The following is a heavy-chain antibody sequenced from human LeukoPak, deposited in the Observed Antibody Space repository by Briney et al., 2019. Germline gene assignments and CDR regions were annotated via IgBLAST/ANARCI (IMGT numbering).Heavy chain of an antibody. CDR3: ARVSSYGSGSYYHHYFDY. J-gene: IGHJ4*02. D-gene: IGHD3-10*01. V-gene: IGHV3-53*01. CDR2: IYSGGTT. CDR1: GFTVSSNY. Sequence: PGGSLRLSCAASGFTVSSNYMSWVRQAPGKGLEWVSVIYSGGTTSYADSVKGRFTISRDNSKNTLFLQLNSLRAEDTAVYYCARVSSYGSGSYYHHYFDYWGQGTLVTVSS.